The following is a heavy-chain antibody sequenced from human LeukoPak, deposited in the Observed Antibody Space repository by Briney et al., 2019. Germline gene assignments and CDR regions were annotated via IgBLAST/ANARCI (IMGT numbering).Heavy chain of an antibody. J-gene: IGHJ5*02. CDR1: GGSINSGNYY. CDR3: ARDLLLSGTYSNPPPNWLDP. V-gene: IGHV4-61*02. D-gene: IGHD3-10*01. CDR2: IYHSGVT. Sequence: SETLSLTCTVSGGSINSGNYYWSWMRQPAGKGLEWIGRIYHSGVTNYSPSLKRRVTMAVDMSRNQFFLKLTSVTAADTAVYYCARDLLLSGTYSNPPPNWLDPWGQGTLVTVSS.